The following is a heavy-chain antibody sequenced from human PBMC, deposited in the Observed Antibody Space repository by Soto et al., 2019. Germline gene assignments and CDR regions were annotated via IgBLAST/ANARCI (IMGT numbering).Heavy chain of an antibody. CDR3: AKDSKSVSVSAARVYGMDV. CDR2: ISQSGDKA. Sequence: GGSLRLSCEGSGFTFRHYAMTWLRQGPGKGLEWVSTISQSGDKAYYADSVKGRFAISRDNSKNTLFLEMSSLRAEDSAIYYCAKDSKSVSVSAARVYGMDVWGQGTTVTVYS. D-gene: IGHD2-2*01. CDR1: GFTFRHYA. V-gene: IGHV3-23*01. J-gene: IGHJ6*02.